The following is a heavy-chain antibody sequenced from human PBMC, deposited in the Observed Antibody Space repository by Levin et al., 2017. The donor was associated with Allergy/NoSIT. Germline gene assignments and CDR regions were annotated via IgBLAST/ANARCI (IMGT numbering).Heavy chain of an antibody. CDR2: ISWDGGST. J-gene: IGHJ6*02. D-gene: IGHD2-21*02. CDR1: GFTFDDYT. V-gene: IGHV3-43*01. CDR3: AKDTAYCGGDCYSGDYYDGMDV. Sequence: GGSLRLSCAASGFTFDDYTMHWVRQAPGKGLEWVSLISWDGGSTYYADSVKGRFTISRDNSKNSLYLQMNSLRTEDTALYYCAKDTAYCGGDCYSGDYYDGMDVWGQGTTVTVSS.